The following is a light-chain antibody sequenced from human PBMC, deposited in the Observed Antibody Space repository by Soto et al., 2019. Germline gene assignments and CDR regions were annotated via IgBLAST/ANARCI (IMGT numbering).Light chain of an antibody. CDR2: GAS. Sequence: EIVMTQSPATLSVSLGERATLSCRASQSVSSNLAWYQLKPGQAPRLLIYGASTRATGIPARLSGSGSGTEFTLTIRSLQPDDFATYYCKQYSSYSTFGGGTKVDIK. CDR3: KQYSSYST. CDR1: QSVSSN. J-gene: IGKJ4*01. V-gene: IGKV3-15*01.